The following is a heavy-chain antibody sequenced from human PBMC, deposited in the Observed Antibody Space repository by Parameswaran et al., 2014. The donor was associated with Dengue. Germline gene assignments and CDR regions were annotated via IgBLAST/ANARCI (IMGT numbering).Heavy chain of an antibody. V-gene: IGHV2-70*01. CDR2: IDWDDDK. CDR3: ARISGYCSSTSCYTHWGYYGMDV. D-gene: IGHD2-2*02. Sequence: PGKALEWLALIDWDDDKYYSTSLKTRLTISKDTSKNQVVLTMTNMDPVDTATYYCARISGYCSSTSCYTHWGYYGMDVWGQGTTVTVSS. J-gene: IGHJ6*02.